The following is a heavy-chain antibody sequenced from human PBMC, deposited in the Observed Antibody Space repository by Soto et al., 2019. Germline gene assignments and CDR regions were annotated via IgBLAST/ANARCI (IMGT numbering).Heavy chain of an antibody. CDR3: ARDLSGGNYYYHGLDV. J-gene: IGHJ6*02. CDR1: GFPFSNFD. V-gene: IGHV3-21*01. Sequence: EVQLVESGGGLVKPGGSLRLSCAASGFPFSNFDMNWVRQAPGKGLEWVSSITSNSIYIYYADSVKGRFTVSRDNAKNSLYLQMDSLRAEDTAVYYCARDLSGGNYYYHGLDVWGQGTTVTFAS. D-gene: IGHD1-1*01. CDR2: ITSNSIYI.